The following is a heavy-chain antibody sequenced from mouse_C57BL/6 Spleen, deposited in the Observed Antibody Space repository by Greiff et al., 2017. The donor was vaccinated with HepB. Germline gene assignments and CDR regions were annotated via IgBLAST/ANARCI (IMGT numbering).Heavy chain of an antibody. Sequence: VQLQESGAEWVNLGLQVKVSAKLPANTFPSYGLHGVKQSPAQGLEWIGRINPSDSDTTDNQKFKGKATLTVDKSSSTAYMQLSSLTSEDSAVYYCARGDWEDFDYWGQGTTLTVSS. D-gene: IGHD4-1*01. V-gene: IGHV1-74*01. CDR3: ARGDWEDFDY. J-gene: IGHJ2*01. CDR1: ANTFPSYG. CDR2: INPSDSDT.